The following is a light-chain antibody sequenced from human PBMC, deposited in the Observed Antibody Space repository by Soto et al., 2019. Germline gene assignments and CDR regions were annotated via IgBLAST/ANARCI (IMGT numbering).Light chain of an antibody. CDR1: QSLVHSDGNTY. CDR3: MQATHYKPYT. J-gene: IGKJ2*01. Sequence: DVVMTQTPLSSAVTLGQPASISCRSSQSLVHSDGNTYLNWLHQRPGQPPRLLIYKVSNRFSGVPDRFSSSGAGTDFTLTISRVEDEDVGIYYCMQATHYKPYTFGQGTKLEIK. V-gene: IGKV2-24*01. CDR2: KVS.